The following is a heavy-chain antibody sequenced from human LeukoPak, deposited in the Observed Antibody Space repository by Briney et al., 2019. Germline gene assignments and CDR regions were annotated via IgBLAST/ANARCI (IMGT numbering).Heavy chain of an antibody. V-gene: IGHV3-11*04. CDR3: AREGWVNYYDSSAFDY. J-gene: IGHJ4*02. Sequence: TGGSLRLSCAASGFTFSDYYMSWIRQAPGKGLEWVSYISGSRNIMYYADSVKGRFTISRDNAKNSLFLQMTSLRAEDTAVYYCAREGWVNYYDSSAFDYWGQGTLVTVSS. CDR2: ISGSRNIM. CDR1: GFTFSDYY. D-gene: IGHD3-22*01.